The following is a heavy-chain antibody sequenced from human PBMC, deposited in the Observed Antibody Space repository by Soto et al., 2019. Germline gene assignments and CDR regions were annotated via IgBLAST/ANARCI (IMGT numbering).Heavy chain of an antibody. CDR1: GGTFSSYA. CDR2: IIPIFGTA. V-gene: IGHV1-69*13. Sequence: SVKVSCKASGGTFSSYAISWVRQAPGQGLERMGGIIPIFGTANYAQKFQGRVTITADESTSTAYMELSSLRSEDTAVYYFARLQQLGRKLGAFDIWGQGTMVTVSS. D-gene: IGHD6-13*01. CDR3: ARLQQLGRKLGAFDI. J-gene: IGHJ3*02.